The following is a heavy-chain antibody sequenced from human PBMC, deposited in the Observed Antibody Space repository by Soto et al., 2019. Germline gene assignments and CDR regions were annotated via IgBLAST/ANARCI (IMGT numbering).Heavy chain of an antibody. CDR1: GFTFSSYA. CDR2: ISGSGGST. Sequence: GGSLRLSCAASGFTFSSYAMSWVRQAPGKGLEWVSAISGSGGSTYYADSVKGRFTISRDNSKNTLYLQMNSLRAEDTAVYCGASHYYDSSGYYYYFDYWGQGTLVTVSS. V-gene: IGHV3-23*01. D-gene: IGHD3-22*01. J-gene: IGHJ4*02. CDR3: ASHYYDSSGYYYYFDY.